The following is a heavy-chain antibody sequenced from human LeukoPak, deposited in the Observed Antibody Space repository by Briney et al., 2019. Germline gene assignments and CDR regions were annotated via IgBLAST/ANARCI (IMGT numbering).Heavy chain of an antibody. D-gene: IGHD6-6*01. V-gene: IGHV1-2*02. Sequence: ASVKVSCKASGYTFTGYYMHWVRQAPGQGSEWMGWINPNTGATNYAQKFQGRVTMTRDTTINTAYMELTRLTSDDTAVYYCASYPRYSSSPPFDYWGQGTMVTVSP. CDR1: GYTFTGYY. CDR2: INPNTGAT. J-gene: IGHJ4*02. CDR3: ASYPRYSSSPPFDY.